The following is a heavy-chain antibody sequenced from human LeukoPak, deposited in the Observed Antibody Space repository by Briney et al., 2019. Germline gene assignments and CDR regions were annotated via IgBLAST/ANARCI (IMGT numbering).Heavy chain of an antibody. Sequence: SETLSLTCTVSGGSISSYYWSWIRQPPGKGLEWIGYIYYSGRTNYNPSLKSRVTISIDTSKNQFSLKLTSVTAADTAVYYCASEGQRVHPYYDFWNGFFYWGQGALVTVSP. D-gene: IGHD3-3*01. CDR1: GGSISSYY. J-gene: IGHJ4*02. CDR2: IYYSGRT. V-gene: IGHV4-59*01. CDR3: ASEGQRVHPYYDFWNGFFY.